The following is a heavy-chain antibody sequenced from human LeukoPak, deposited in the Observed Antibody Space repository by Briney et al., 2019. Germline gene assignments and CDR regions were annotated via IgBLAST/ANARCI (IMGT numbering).Heavy chain of an antibody. CDR3: ASLGAYGSGSYYMGS. Sequence: PSETLSLTCTVSGYSISSGYYWGWIRQPPGKGLGWIGSIYHSGSTYYNPSLKSRVTISVDTSKNQFSLKLSSVTAADTAVYYCASLGAYGSGSYYMGSWGQGTLVTVSS. J-gene: IGHJ4*02. V-gene: IGHV4-38-2*02. CDR2: IYHSGST. CDR1: GYSISSGYY. D-gene: IGHD3-10*01.